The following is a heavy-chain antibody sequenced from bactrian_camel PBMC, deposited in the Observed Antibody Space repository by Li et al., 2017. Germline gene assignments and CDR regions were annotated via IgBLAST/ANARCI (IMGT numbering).Heavy chain of an antibody. Sequence: HVQLVESGGGSVQTGGSLRLSCTTSGDAASMYCLGWFRQAPGKEREGVAAVYRNSHSTYYHDSVKGRFAISRDNVKNTLYLQMNSLKPEDSAMYYCAADQFCPRQIRDYGLGDIPLKLTYRGQGTQVTVS. V-gene: IGHV3-3*01. CDR1: GDAASMYC. CDR2: VYRNSHST. CDR3: AADQFCPRQIRDYGLGDIPLKLTY. J-gene: IGHJ4*01. D-gene: IGHD5*01.